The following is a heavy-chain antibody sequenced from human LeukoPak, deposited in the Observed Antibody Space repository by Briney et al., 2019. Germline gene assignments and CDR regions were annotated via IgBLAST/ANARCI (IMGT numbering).Heavy chain of an antibody. CDR3: ARGWGLLPFDY. Sequence: GASVTVSCTASGYTFTSYYMHWVRQAPGQGLEWMGIINPSGGSTSYAQKFQGRVTMTRDTSTSTVYMELSSLRSEDTAVYYCARGWGLLPFDYWGQGTLVTVSS. D-gene: IGHD2-21*01. CDR2: INPSGGST. J-gene: IGHJ4*02. CDR1: GYTFTSYY. V-gene: IGHV1-46*01.